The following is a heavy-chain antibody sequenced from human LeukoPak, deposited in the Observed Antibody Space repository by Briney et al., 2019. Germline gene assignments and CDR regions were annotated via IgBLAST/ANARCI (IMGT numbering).Heavy chain of an antibody. CDR3: ARGPPFDY. V-gene: IGHV4-34*01. CDR2: INHSGST. CDR1: GASFSGYY. Sequence: SETLSLTCAVYGASFSGYYWSWIRQPPGKGLEWIGEINHSGSTNYNPSLKSRVTISVDTSKNQFSLKLSSVTAADTAVYYCARGPPFDYWGQGTLVTVSS. J-gene: IGHJ4*02.